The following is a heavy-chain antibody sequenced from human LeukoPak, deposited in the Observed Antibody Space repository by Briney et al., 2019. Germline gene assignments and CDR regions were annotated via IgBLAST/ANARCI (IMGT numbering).Heavy chain of an antibody. Sequence: GGSLRLSCATSGFSVSDYYMDWVRQAPGKGLEWVGRSRNKANSYTTDFAATVKGRFTISRDESKKSLYLQMNSLKTEDSAVYYCVRVQTGGAFDIWGLGTMVTVSP. D-gene: IGHD7-27*01. CDR1: GFSVSDYY. CDR3: VRVQTGGAFDI. J-gene: IGHJ3*02. CDR2: SRNKANSYTT. V-gene: IGHV3-72*01.